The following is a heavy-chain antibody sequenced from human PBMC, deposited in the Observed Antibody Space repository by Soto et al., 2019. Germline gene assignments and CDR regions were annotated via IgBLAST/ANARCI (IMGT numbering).Heavy chain of an antibody. J-gene: IGHJ4*02. V-gene: IGHV4-34*01. CDR3: VRAGDNSGYGDY. D-gene: IGHD3-22*01. CDR2: INHRAST. Sequence: QVQLQQWGAGLLKPSETLSLTCAVYGGFFSGYYWSWIRQPPGKGLEWIGEINHRASTNYNPSLKSRVTISVDTSKNQFSLKMSSVTAADTALYFSVRAGDNSGYGDYWGQGALVTFSS. CDR1: GGFFSGYY.